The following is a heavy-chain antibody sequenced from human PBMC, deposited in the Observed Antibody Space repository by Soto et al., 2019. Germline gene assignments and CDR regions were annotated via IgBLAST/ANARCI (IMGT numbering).Heavy chain of an antibody. CDR2: TSYDGRET. CDR1: DFAFSSYG. CDR3: ARDSGWPMLNFDN. Sequence: GGSLRLSCAASDFAFSSYGMHWVRQAPGKGLEWVAATSYDGRETFYADSAKGRFTVSKEISKNTAFLQMNALRHDDWAVYYCARDSGWPMLNFDNWGQGTTVTVYS. J-gene: IGHJ4*02. V-gene: IGHV3-30*03. D-gene: IGHD3-16*01.